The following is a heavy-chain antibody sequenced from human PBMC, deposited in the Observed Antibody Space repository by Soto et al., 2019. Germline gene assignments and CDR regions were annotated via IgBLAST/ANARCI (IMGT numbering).Heavy chain of an antibody. J-gene: IGHJ6*02. CDR2: IYPGDFDT. Sequence: GESLKISCIYSGYSFRTYWIAWVRQMPGKGLEWMGIIYPGDFDTRYSPAFQGQVSISVDRSITTAFLQWSSLKASDTAMYFCARTVYYCDSPSCPPGDFYGMDVWGHGTTVTVSS. CDR3: ARTVYYCDSPSCPPGDFYGMDV. D-gene: IGHD2-2*01. V-gene: IGHV5-51*01. CDR1: GYSFRTYW.